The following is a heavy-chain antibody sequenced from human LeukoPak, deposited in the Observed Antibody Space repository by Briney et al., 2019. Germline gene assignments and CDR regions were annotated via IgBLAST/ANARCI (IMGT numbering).Heavy chain of an antibody. V-gene: IGHV3-66*01. D-gene: IGHD2-15*01. CDR2: IYSGGST. J-gene: IGHJ5*02. CDR1: GFTVSSNY. Sequence: GGSLRLSCAASGFTVSSNYMSWVRQAPGKGLEWVSVIYSGGSTYYADSVKGRFTISRDNSKNTLYLQMNSLRAEDTAVYYCAKDAKGYIGYYWFDPWGQGTLVTVSS. CDR3: AKDAKGYIGYYWFDP.